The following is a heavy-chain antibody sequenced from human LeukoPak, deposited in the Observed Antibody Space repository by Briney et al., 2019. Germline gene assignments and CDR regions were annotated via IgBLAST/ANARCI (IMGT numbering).Heavy chain of an antibody. V-gene: IGHV4-61*02. Sequence: SETLSLTCTVSGGSISSGSYYWSWIRQPAGKGLEWIGRIYTSGSTNYNPSLKSRVTISVDTSKNQFSLKLSSVTAADTAVYYCARDLRQWLPEGYYYYMDVWGKGTTVTISS. J-gene: IGHJ6*03. CDR2: IYTSGST. CDR1: GGSISSGSYY. CDR3: ARDLRQWLPEGYYYYMDV. D-gene: IGHD6-19*01.